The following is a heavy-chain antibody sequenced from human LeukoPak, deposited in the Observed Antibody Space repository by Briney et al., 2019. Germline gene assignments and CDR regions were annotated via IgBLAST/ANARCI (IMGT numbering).Heavy chain of an antibody. CDR3: ARDPGGRVVVVAAAYFDF. J-gene: IGHJ4*02. Sequence: GGSLRLSCAASGFTFTYSAMTWVRQAPGKGLEWVSYISSSSSSIYYADSVKGRFTISRDNGKNSLYLQMNSLRAEDTAVYYCARDPGGRVVVVAAAYFDFWGQGTLVTVSS. CDR1: GFTFTYSA. D-gene: IGHD2-15*01. CDR2: ISSSSSSI. V-gene: IGHV3-48*01.